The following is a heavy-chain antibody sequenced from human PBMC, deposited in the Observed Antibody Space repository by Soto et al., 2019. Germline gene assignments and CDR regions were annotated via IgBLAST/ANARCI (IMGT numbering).Heavy chain of an antibody. J-gene: IGHJ4*02. CDR3: AKEGRGYGGFDPNSYFEN. CDR1: GFTFSAYG. CDR2: ISYDGSHK. D-gene: IGHD5-12*01. V-gene: IGHV3-30*18. Sequence: QVQLVESAGGVVQPGTSLRLSCAASGFTFSAYGMHWVRQVPGKGLEWMAVISYDGSHKDYVDSVKGRITISRDNSKNTLHLQMNSLRPEDTAVSYCAKEGRGYGGFDPNSYFENWGQGTLVTVSS.